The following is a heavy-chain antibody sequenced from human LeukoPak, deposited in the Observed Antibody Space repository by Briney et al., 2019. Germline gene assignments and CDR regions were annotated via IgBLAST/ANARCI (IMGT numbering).Heavy chain of an antibody. D-gene: IGHD1-14*01. CDR2: INPKNGGT. CDR1: GYTFTTYY. V-gene: IGHV1-2*02. Sequence: ASVKVSCEPSGYTFTTYYLHWVRQAPGQGLEWMGWINPKNGGTNYAQKFQGRFTMTRDTSINTAYMELSGLTSDDTAVYYCARDPSNRYYTDVWGIGTTVTVSS. J-gene: IGHJ6*03. CDR3: ARDPSNRYYTDV.